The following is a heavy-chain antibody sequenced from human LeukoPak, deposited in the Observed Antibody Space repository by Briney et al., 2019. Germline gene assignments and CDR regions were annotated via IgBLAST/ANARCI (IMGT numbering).Heavy chain of an antibody. Sequence: GGSLRLSCVVSGFTLSGHSINWVRQAPGKGLEWVSSISSSSSYIYYADSVKGRFTISRDNAKNSLYLQMNSLRADDTAVYYCAREPTYTSSWYSTCDSWGQGTLVTVSS. J-gene: IGHJ5*01. D-gene: IGHD6-13*01. CDR2: ISSSSSYI. CDR3: AREPTYTSSWYSTCDS. CDR1: GFTLSGHS. V-gene: IGHV3-21*01.